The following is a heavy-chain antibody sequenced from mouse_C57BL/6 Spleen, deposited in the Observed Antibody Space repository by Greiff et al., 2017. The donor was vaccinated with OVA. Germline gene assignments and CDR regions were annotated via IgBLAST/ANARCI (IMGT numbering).Heavy chain of an antibody. CDR1: GYTFPSYG. CDR2: IYPRSGNT. V-gene: IGHV1-81*01. D-gene: IGHD2-5*01. Sequence: QVQLQQSGAELARPGASVKLSCKASGYTFPSYGISWVKQRTGQGLEWIGEIYPRSGNTYYNEKFKGKATLTADKSSSTAYMELRSLTSEDSAVYFCERRTIVTTAHYYAMDYWGQGTSVTVSS. CDR3: ERRTIVTTAHYYAMDY. J-gene: IGHJ4*01.